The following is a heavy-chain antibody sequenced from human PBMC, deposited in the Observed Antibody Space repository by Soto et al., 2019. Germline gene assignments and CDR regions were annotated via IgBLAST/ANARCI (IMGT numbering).Heavy chain of an antibody. D-gene: IGHD6-6*01. CDR2: FWHDGTRE. Sequence: FLRLSYAEYGFPFRRYGFLWVRQATGKGLEWVALFWHDGTRENYAESVKGRSSISRDNSNITLFLQLDSLRAEDTAVYHCGRDLSIGAPDYCGQRPPVTASS. J-gene: IGHJ4*02. V-gene: IGHV3-33*01. CDR3: GRDLSIGAPDY. CDR1: GFPFRRYG.